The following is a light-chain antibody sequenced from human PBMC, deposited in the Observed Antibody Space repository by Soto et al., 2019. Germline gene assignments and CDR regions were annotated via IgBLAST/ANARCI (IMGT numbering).Light chain of an antibody. CDR3: GSYSSTTLRV. J-gene: IGLJ2*01. CDR1: SSDVGGYNY. Sequence: QSALTQPASVSGSPGQSITISCTGTSSDVGGYNYVSWYQQHPGKAPKLIIYDVTNRPSGTSGRFSGSKSGNTASLTISGLQPEDGADYYCGSYSSTTLRVFGGGTQLTVL. CDR2: DVT. V-gene: IGLV2-14*01.